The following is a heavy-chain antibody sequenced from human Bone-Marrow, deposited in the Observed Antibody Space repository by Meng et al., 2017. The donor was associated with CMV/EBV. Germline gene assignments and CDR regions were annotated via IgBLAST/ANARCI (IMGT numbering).Heavy chain of an antibody. V-gene: IGHV3-11*04. D-gene: IGHD2-2*01. CDR1: GFTFSDYY. CDR2: ISSSGSTI. J-gene: IGHJ1*01. Sequence: GESLKISCAASGFTFSDYYMSWIRQAPGKGLEWVSYISSSGSTIYYADSVKGRFTISRDNAKNSLYLQMNSLRAGDTAVHYCARGPTIVVVPAAVYFQHWGQGHLVTVSS. CDR3: ARGPTIVVVPAAVYFQH.